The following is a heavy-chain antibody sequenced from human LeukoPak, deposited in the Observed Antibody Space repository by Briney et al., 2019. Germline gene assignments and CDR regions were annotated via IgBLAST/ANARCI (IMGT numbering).Heavy chain of an antibody. CDR2: ISGSGGST. J-gene: IGHJ5*01. V-gene: IGHV3-23*01. Sequence: GGTLRLSCAASGFTFNNYAMSWVRQAPGKGLEWVSAISGSGGSTYYADSVKGRFTTSRDNSKNTLYPQMNSLRAEDTAVYYCAKDQWRYYGSGSSGDSWGQGTLVTVSS. CDR1: GFTFNNYA. D-gene: IGHD3-10*01. CDR3: AKDQWRYYGSGSSGDS.